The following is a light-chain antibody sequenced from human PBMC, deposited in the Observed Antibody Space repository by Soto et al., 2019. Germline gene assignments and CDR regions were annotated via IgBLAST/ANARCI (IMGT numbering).Light chain of an antibody. CDR3: QQANTVPPWT. J-gene: IGKJ1*01. CDR2: GAS. CDR1: QGISSW. V-gene: IGKV1-12*01. Sequence: DIQMTQSPSSVSASVGDRVTMSCRASQGISSWLAWYQQKPGKAPTLLIYGASSLQSGVPSRFSGSGSGTDFTLTITSLRAEDSGTYYCQQANTVPPWTFGQGPKVEIK.